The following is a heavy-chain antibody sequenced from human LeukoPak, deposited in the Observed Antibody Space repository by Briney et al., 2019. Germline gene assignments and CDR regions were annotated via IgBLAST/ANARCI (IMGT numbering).Heavy chain of an antibody. D-gene: IGHD3-10*01. CDR1: GYTFTSYY. CDR2: INPSGGST. CDR3: ARDANYYGSGSYYVNWFDP. Sequence: ASVKVSCKASGYTFTSYYMHWVRQAPGQGLEWMGIINPSGGSTSYAQKSQGRVTMTRDTSTSTVYMELSSLRSEDTAVYYCARDANYYGSGSYYVNWFDPWGQGTLVTVSS. J-gene: IGHJ5*02. V-gene: IGHV1-46*01.